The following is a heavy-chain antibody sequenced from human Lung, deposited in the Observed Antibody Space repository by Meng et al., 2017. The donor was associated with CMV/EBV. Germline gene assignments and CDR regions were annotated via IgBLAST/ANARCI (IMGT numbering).Heavy chain of an antibody. CDR3: ARTLPPARGHRLDY. D-gene: IGHD1-14*01. CDR1: CESFSGYS. Sequence: LXCAVHCESFSGYSWSWIRQPPGKGLEWIGEISHSGITNYNPSLKSRVTISLDTSKNQFSLKLNSVAAADTAVFYCARTLPPARGHRLDYWGQGTLVTVSS. V-gene: IGHV4-34*01. CDR2: ISHSGIT. J-gene: IGHJ4*02.